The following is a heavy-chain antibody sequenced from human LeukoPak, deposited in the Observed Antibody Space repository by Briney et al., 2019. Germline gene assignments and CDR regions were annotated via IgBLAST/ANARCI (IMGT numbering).Heavy chain of an antibody. CDR1: GFTFSNYV. CDR3: AKGSSPFDY. CDR2: ISANGGGT. Sequence: GGSLRLSCAASGFTFSNYVMSWVRQAPGKGLEWVSAISANGGGTYYADSVKGRFTISRDNSKNTLYLQMNSLRAEDTAVYYCAKGSSPFDYWGQGTLVTVSS. J-gene: IGHJ4*02. D-gene: IGHD6-13*01. V-gene: IGHV3-23*01.